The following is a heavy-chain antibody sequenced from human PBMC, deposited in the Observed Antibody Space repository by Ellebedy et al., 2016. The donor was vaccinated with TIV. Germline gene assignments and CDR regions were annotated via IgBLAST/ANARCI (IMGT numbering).Heavy chain of an antibody. Sequence: GESLKISCAASGFTFTNYWMIWVRQAPGKGLEWVANINQDGSEKNYEDSVKGRFTIFRDNAKNSLYLQMNSLRAEDTAVYYCAEIGTPWGQGTPVIVSS. V-gene: IGHV3-7*03. CDR1: GFTFTNYW. D-gene: IGHD1-26*01. J-gene: IGHJ5*02. CDR2: INQDGSEK. CDR3: AEIGTP.